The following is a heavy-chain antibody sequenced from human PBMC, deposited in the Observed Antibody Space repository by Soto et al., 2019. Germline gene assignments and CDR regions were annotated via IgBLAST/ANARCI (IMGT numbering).Heavy chain of an antibody. D-gene: IGHD6-19*01. J-gene: IGHJ4*02. Sequence: GGSLRLSCAASGFTFSTYLMSWVRQAPGKGLEWVANIKYDGSETYYVDSVKGRFTISRDNAKNSLYLQMNSLRGEDTAVYYCARYSSAWGLWGQGTLVAVSS. V-gene: IGHV3-7*01. CDR3: ARYSSAWGL. CDR1: GFTFSTYL. CDR2: IKYDGSET.